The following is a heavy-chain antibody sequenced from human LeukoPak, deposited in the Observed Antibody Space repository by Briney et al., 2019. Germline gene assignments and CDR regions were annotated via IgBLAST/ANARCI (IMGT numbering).Heavy chain of an antibody. CDR2: ISAYNGNT. CDR3: AGGPLYSYGARFDY. V-gene: IGHV1-18*01. D-gene: IGHD5-18*01. J-gene: IGHJ4*02. Sequence: GASVKVSCKAFGYTFTSYGIGWVRQAPGQGLEWMGWISAYNGNTNYAQKLQGRVTMTTDTSTSTAYMELRSLRSDDTAVYYCAGGPLYSYGARFDYAGQGTLVTVSS. CDR1: GYTFTSYG.